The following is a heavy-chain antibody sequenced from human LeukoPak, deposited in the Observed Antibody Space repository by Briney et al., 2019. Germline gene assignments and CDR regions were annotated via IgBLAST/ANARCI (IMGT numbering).Heavy chain of an antibody. V-gene: IGHV3-66*01. CDR3: AREGAGSYYYYGMDV. CDR1: GFTFSSYS. D-gene: IGHD6-19*01. J-gene: IGHJ6*02. CDR2: IYSGGST. Sequence: GGSLRLSCAASGFTFSSYSMNWVRQAPGKGLEWVSVIYSGGSTYYADSVKGRFTISRDNSKNTLYLQMNSLRAEDTAVYYCAREGAGSYYYYGMDVWGQGTTVTVSS.